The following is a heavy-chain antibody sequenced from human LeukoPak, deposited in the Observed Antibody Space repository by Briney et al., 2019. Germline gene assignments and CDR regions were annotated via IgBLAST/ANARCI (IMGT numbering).Heavy chain of an antibody. D-gene: IGHD3-9*01. V-gene: IGHV3-11*01. Sequence: GGSLRLSCAASGLTFSDYYMSWIRQAPGKGLEWVSYISSSGSTIYYADSVKGRFTISRDNAKNSLYLQMNSLRAEDTAVYYCARWTYFDRLSSYANAFDIWGQGTMVTVSS. CDR2: ISSSGSTI. CDR3: ARWTYFDRLSSYANAFDI. J-gene: IGHJ3*02. CDR1: GLTFSDYY.